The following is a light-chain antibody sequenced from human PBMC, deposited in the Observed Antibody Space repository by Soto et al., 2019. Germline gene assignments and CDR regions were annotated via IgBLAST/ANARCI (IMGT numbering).Light chain of an antibody. CDR1: SSDVGRYNY. CDR2: DVS. Sequence: QSALTQPASVSAYPGQSITISCTGTSSDVGRYNYVSWYQQYPGKAPKLILYDVSKRPSGVADRFAGSKSGNTASLTISGLQPEDEADYYCSSYKSSSTYLFGTGTKLTVL. J-gene: IGLJ1*01. V-gene: IGLV2-14*03. CDR3: SSYKSSSTYL.